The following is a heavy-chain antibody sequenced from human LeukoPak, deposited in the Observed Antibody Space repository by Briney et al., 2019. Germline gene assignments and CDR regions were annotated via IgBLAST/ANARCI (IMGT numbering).Heavy chain of an antibody. D-gene: IGHD2-2*01. Sequence: PGGSLRLSCAASGLPFSSYVMHWVRPAPGKGLEYVSAISSNGGSTSYANSVRGRFTISRDNSKNTLYLQMGSLRAEDMAVYYCARSSIVVVSILDYWGQGTLVTVSS. CDR2: ISSNGGST. CDR3: ARSSIVVVSILDY. V-gene: IGHV3-64*01. J-gene: IGHJ4*02. CDR1: GLPFSSYV.